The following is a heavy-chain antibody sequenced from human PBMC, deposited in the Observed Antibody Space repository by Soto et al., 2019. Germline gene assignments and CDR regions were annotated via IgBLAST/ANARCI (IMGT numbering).Heavy chain of an antibody. CDR3: ARQESVVVVAATRLWFDP. CDR1: GGSISSGGYY. CDR2: IYYSGST. V-gene: IGHV4-31*03. J-gene: IGHJ5*02. Sequence: RSETLSLTCTVSGGSISSGGYYWSWIRQHPGKGLEWIGYIYYSGSTYYNPSLKSRVTISVDTSKNQFSLKLSSVTAADTAVYYCARQESVVVVAATRLWFDPWGQGALVTVSS. D-gene: IGHD2-15*01.